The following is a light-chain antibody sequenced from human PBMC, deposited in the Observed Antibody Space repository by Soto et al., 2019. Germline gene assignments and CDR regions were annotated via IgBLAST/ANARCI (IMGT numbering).Light chain of an antibody. V-gene: IGKV3-15*01. J-gene: IGKJ3*01. CDR1: QSVSNN. CDR2: SAS. CDR3: QEYDNWPRLT. Sequence: EIVMTQSPATLSVSPGERATLSCRASQSVSNNLAWYQHKPGQAPRLLIYSASTRVTDVPARFSGRGSGTEFTLTVSSLQSEDFAVYYCQEYDNWPRLTFGPGTRVDIK.